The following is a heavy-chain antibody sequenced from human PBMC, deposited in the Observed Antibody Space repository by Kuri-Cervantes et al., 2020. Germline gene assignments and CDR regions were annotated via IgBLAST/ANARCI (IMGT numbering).Heavy chain of an antibody. Sequence: GGSLRLSCAASGFTFSSYAMHWVRQAPGKGLEWVAVISYDGSNKYYADSVKGRFTISRDNSKNTLYLQMNSLRAEDTAVYYFARDWSRYGDYVDYWGQGTLVTVSS. J-gene: IGHJ4*02. CDR1: GFTFSSYA. CDR2: ISYDGSNK. V-gene: IGHV3-30-3*01. CDR3: ARDWSRYGDYVDY. D-gene: IGHD4-17*01.